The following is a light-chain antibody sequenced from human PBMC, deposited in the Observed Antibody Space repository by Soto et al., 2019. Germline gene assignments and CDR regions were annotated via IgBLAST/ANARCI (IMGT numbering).Light chain of an antibody. J-gene: IGKJ1*01. CDR2: AAS. Sequence: DIQMTQSPSSLSASIGDRVIITCRASQSISTYLNWYQQKPGKAPELLIYAASNLQSGVPSRFRGSGSGTIFTLTISSLRAGDFATYYCQQSYNTLSWTFGQGTKVDI. CDR1: QSISTY. V-gene: IGKV1-39*01. CDR3: QQSYNTLSWT.